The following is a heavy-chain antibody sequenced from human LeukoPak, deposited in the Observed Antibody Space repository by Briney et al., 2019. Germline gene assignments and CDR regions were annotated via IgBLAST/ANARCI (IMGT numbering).Heavy chain of an antibody. Sequence: GGSLRLSCTASGFTFCDYAMSWVRQAPGKGLEWVGFIRSKAYGGTTEYAASVKGRFTISRDDSKSIAYLQMNSLKTEDTAVYYCTRVKGWELLLGAFDIWGQGTMVTVSS. CDR3: TRVKGWELLLGAFDI. J-gene: IGHJ3*02. D-gene: IGHD1-26*01. V-gene: IGHV3-49*04. CDR1: GFTFCDYA. CDR2: IRSKAYGGTT.